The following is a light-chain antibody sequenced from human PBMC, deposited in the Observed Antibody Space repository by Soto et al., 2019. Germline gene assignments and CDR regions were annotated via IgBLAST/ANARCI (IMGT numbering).Light chain of an antibody. V-gene: IGKV1-9*01. Sequence: DIQMTQRPSPLSASLGDRVTITCRASQGVSRFLAWYQQRPGKAPNLLIFAASTLHSGVPSRFSGSGSGTDFTLTIDTLQPEDFATYYCQQLNNYPFPFGQGTRLAVK. J-gene: IGKJ5*01. CDR1: QGVSRF. CDR2: AAS. CDR3: QQLNNYPFP.